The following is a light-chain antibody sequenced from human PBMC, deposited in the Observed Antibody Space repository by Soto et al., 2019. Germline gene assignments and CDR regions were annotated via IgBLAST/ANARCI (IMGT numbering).Light chain of an antibody. V-gene: IGLV9-49*01. CDR3: GADHGSGGNFVYV. Sequence: QSVLTQPPSASASLGASVTLTCTLSSGYSNYKVDWYQQRPGKGPRFVMRVGTGGIVGSKGDGIPDRFSVLGSGLNRYLTIKNIQAEDESDYHCGADHGSGGNFVYVFGTGTKLTVL. J-gene: IGLJ1*01. CDR2: VGTGGIVG. CDR1: SGYSNYK.